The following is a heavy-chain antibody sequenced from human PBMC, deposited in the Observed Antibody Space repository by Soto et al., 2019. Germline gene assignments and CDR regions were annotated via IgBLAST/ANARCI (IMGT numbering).Heavy chain of an antibody. CDR3: ARDDTWGNWNFGY. V-gene: IGHV3-21*01. J-gene: IGHJ4*02. CDR2: ISSSSSDI. CDR1: GFTFSIYT. D-gene: IGHD1-20*01. Sequence: EVQLVESGGGLVKPGGSLRLSCAASGFTFSIYTMNWVRQAPGKGLEWVSAISSSSSDIYYADSVKGRFTISRDNAKNSLYLQMNSLRVEDTAVYYCARDDTWGNWNFGYWGQGTLVTVSS.